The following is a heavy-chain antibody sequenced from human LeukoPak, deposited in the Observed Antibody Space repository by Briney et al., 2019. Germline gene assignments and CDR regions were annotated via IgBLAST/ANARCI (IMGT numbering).Heavy chain of an antibody. Sequence: GGSLRLSCAASGFTFSSYAMHWVRRAPGKGLEWVAVISYDGSNKYYADSVKGRFTISRDNSKNTLYLQMNSLRAEDTAVYYCARVSVGYYFDYWGQGTLVTVSS. V-gene: IGHV3-30*04. CDR3: ARVSVGYYFDY. J-gene: IGHJ4*02. CDR1: GFTFSSYA. D-gene: IGHD4-23*01. CDR2: ISYDGSNK.